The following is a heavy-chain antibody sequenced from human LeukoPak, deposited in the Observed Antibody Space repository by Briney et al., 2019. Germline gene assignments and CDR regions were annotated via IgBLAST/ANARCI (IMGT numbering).Heavy chain of an antibody. Sequence: SETLSLTCAVYGGSFSGYYWSWIRQPPGKGLEWIGEINHSGSTNYNPSLKSRVTISVDTPKNQFSLKLSSVTAADTAVYYCARAEPGYSYGQYFDYWGQGTLVTVSS. CDR2: INHSGST. D-gene: IGHD5-18*01. J-gene: IGHJ4*02. CDR3: ARAEPGYSYGQYFDY. CDR1: GGSFSGYY. V-gene: IGHV4-34*01.